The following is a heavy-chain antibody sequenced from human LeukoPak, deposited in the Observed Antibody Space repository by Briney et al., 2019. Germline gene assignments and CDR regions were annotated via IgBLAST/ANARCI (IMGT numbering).Heavy chain of an antibody. CDR1: GGSISSGDYY. V-gene: IGHV4-30-4*08. CDR3: AGVRSSTSFDDYADY. CDR2: IYYSGST. J-gene: IGHJ4*02. D-gene: IGHD2-2*01. Sequence: PSQTLSLTCTVSGGSISSGDYYWSWIRQPPGKGLEWIGYIYYSGSTYYNPSLKSRVTISVDTSKNQFSLKLSSVTAADTAVYYCAGVRSSTSFDDYADYWGQGTLVTVSS.